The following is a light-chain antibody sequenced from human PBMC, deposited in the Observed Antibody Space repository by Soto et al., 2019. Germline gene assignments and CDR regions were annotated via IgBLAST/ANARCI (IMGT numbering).Light chain of an antibody. CDR2: DVI. J-gene: IGLJ2*01. CDR3: SSFTSSSTVV. V-gene: IGLV2-14*01. Sequence: QSALTQPASVSGSPGQSITISSTGTSSDVGGYNYVSWYQQHPGKGPKLMIFDVINRPSGVSNRFSGSKSGNTASLTISGLQAEDEADYYCSSFTSSSTVVFGGGTKLTVL. CDR1: SSDVGGYNY.